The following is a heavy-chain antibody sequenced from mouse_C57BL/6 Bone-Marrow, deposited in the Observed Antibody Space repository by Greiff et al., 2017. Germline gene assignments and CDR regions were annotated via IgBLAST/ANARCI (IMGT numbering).Heavy chain of an antibody. V-gene: IGHV5-4*03. CDR1: GFTFSSYA. J-gene: IGHJ2*01. Sequence: DVMLVESGGGLVKPGGSLKLSCAASGFTFSSYAMSWVRQTPEQRLEWVATISDGGSYTYYPDNVKGRFTISRDNAKNNLYLQMSHLKSEDTAMYYCARGPSRATGRFDYWGQGTTLTVSS. D-gene: IGHD3-3*01. CDR3: ARGPSRATGRFDY. CDR2: ISDGGSYT.